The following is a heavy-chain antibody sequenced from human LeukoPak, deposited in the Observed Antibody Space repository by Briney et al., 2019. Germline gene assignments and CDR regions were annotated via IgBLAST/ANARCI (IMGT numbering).Heavy chain of an antibody. D-gene: IGHD2-15*01. CDR1: GFTFSSYS. V-gene: IGHV3-48*02. J-gene: IGHJ4*02. CDR3: ARDAPVWGYCSGGSCYSDY. CDR2: ISSSSTI. Sequence: GGSLRLSCAASGFTFSSYSMNWVRQAPGKGLEWVSYISSSSTIYYADSVKGRFTISRDNAKNSLYLQMNSLRDEDTAMYYCARDAPVWGYCSGGSCYSDYWGQGTLVTVSS.